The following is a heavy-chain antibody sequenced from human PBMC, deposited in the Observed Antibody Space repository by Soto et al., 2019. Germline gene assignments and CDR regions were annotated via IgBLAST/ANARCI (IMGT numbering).Heavy chain of an antibody. D-gene: IGHD6-19*01. CDR1: GFSVSKAW. Sequence: GGSLRLSCEASGFSVSKAWMNWVRQAPGKGLEWVGRIKSKVEGGTTDNGAPVKGRFSISRDDSKNTLYLQMNSLRTEDTAVYYCTTSINGAVTGYYYGMDVWGQGTTVTVSS. J-gene: IGHJ6*02. CDR3: TTSINGAVTGYYYGMDV. V-gene: IGHV3-15*07. CDR2: IKSKVEGGTT.